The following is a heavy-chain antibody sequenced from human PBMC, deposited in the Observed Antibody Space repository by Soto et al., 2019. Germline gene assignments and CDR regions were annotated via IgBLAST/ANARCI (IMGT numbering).Heavy chain of an antibody. CDR2: LSDSGGRT. CDR3: ARDSGYDSTD. Sequence: EVQLLESGGGLVQPGGSLRISCAASGFTVSSYGMSWVRQAPGKGPEWISGLSDSGGRTTYADSVKGRFAISRDNSNNTLYLQMNSLRLDDTAVYYCARDSGYDSTDWGQGTLVTVSS. J-gene: IGHJ4*02. V-gene: IGHV3-23*01. D-gene: IGHD3-22*01. CDR1: GFTVSSYG.